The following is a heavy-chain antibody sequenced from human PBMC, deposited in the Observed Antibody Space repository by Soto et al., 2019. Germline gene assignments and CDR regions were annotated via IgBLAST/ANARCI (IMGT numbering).Heavy chain of an antibody. CDR1: GFTFSSYA. D-gene: IGHD1-26*01. CDR2: ISGSGGST. CDR3: EKEKWELLHQDFDY. Sequence: GESLKISCAASGFTFSSYAMSWVRQAPGKGLEWVSAISGSGGSTYYADSVKGRFTISRDNSKNTLYLQMNSLRAEDTAVYYCEKEKWELLHQDFDYWGQGTLVTVSS. J-gene: IGHJ4*02. V-gene: IGHV3-23*01.